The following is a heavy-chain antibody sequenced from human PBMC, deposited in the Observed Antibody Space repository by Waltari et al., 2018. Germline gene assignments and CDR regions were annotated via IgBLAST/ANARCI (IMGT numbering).Heavy chain of an antibody. V-gene: IGHV6-1*01. CDR1: GASVSSTTVA. CDR3: ARASGWNLDY. D-gene: IGHD6-19*01. Sequence: QVQLQQSGPGLVKPSQTLTLTCAISGASVSSTTVAWTWIRQSPSRGLEWLGRTFYRSAWFNDSAVSVRGRITFNADTSKNQFSLHLNSVTPEDTAVYFCARASGWNLDYWGQGIVVTVSP. J-gene: IGHJ4*02. CDR2: TFYRSAWFN.